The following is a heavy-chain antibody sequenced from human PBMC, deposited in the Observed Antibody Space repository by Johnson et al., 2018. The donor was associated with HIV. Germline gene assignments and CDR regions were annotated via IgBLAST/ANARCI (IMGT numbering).Heavy chain of an antibody. CDR2: ISWNSGSI. Sequence: VHLVESGGGVVRPGGSLRLSCAASGFTFDDYAMHWVRQAPGKGLEWVSGISWNSGSIGYADSVKGRFTISRDNSKNTLYLQMNSLRAEDTAVYYCAKEDPVRGYSGYVDAFDIWGQGTMVTVSS. CDR1: GFTFDDYA. J-gene: IGHJ3*02. D-gene: IGHD5-12*01. V-gene: IGHV3-9*01. CDR3: AKEDPVRGYSGYVDAFDI.